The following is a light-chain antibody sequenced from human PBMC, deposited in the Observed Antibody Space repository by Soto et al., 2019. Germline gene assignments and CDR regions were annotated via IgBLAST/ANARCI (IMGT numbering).Light chain of an antibody. Sequence: EIVLTQSPATLSLSPGERATLSCRASQSVGSYLAWYQQRPGQAPRLLIYDASNRVAGIPARFSGSGSGTDFTLTISSLEPEDFAVYYCQQYNNWPRTFGQGTKVEIK. J-gene: IGKJ1*01. V-gene: IGKV3-11*01. CDR1: QSVGSY. CDR3: QQYNNWPRT. CDR2: DAS.